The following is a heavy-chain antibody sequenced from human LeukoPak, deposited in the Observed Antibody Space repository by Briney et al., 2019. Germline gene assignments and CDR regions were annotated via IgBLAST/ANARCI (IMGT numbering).Heavy chain of an antibody. CDR1: GFTFRSYG. J-gene: IGHJ4*02. CDR3: ATQFRYFDWLDY. V-gene: IGHV3-23*01. D-gene: IGHD3-9*01. Sequence: PGGPLRLSCAASGFTFRSYGMSWVGQAPGKGLDWVSAISGSGGSTYYADSVKGRFTITRENSKNTLYLQMNSLRAEDTAVYCCATQFRYFDWLDYWGKGTLVTVSS. CDR2: ISGSGGST.